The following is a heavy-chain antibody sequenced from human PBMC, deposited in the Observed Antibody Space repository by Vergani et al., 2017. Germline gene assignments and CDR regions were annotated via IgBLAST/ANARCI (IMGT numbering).Heavy chain of an antibody. Sequence: QVQLVESGGGVVQPGTSLRLSCVVSGFALNRHAMYWVRQAPGKGLEWVVGISFDGTNEYYPDLVKGRFTISMDIAKNTLYLQVRSLRLEDTGVYHCVRDRGLCAGGRCYTEAWDYWGQGTPVTVS. CDR3: VRDRGLCAGGRCYTEAWDY. J-gene: IGHJ4*02. V-gene: IGHV3-30-3*01. D-gene: IGHD2-2*02. CDR1: GFALNRHA. CDR2: ISFDGTNE.